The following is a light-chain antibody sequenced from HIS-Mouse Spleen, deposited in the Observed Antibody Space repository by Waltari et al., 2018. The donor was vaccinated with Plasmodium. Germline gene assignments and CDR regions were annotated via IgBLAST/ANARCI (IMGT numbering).Light chain of an antibody. CDR1: QSISND. Sequence: DIQMTQSPSSLSASVGDRVTITCRASQSISNDLNWNQQKPGKAPKCLVYAASTLQSGVPSRFSGSGSGTDFTLTISSLQPEDFATYYCQQSYSTWTFGQGTKVEIK. V-gene: IGKV1-39*01. CDR3: QQSYSTWT. J-gene: IGKJ1*01. CDR2: AAS.